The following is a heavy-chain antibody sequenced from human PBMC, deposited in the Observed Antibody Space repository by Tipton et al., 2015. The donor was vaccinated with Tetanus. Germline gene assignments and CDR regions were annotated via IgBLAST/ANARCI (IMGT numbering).Heavy chain of an antibody. D-gene: IGHD1-26*01. CDR3: ARDQARGARGWNYFDY. CDR2: IYFSGST. V-gene: IGHV4-31*03. J-gene: IGHJ4*02. CDR1: GGSISSGGYC. Sequence: TLSLTCTVSGGSISSGGYCWSWIRQHPGKGLEWIGDIYFSGSTYYNPSLKSRVTISVDTSKKQLSLKLNSMTAADTAVYYCARDQARGARGWNYFDYWGQGTLVTVSS.